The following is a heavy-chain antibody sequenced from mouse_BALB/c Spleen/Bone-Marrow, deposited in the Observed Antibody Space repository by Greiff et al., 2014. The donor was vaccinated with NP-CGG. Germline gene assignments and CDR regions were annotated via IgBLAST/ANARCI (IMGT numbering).Heavy chain of an antibody. CDR1: GYNFTSYW. V-gene: IGHV1-55*01. J-gene: IGHJ3*01. CDR2: IYPGSGST. D-gene: IGHD2-4*01. CDR3: ARVRFYYDYAFAY. Sequence: QVQLQQSGAELVKPGTSVKLSCKASGYNFTSYWINWVKLRPGQGLEWIGDIYPGSGSTNYNEKFKSKATLTVDTSSSTAYMQRSSLASEDSALYYCARVRFYYDYAFAYWGQGTLVTVSA.